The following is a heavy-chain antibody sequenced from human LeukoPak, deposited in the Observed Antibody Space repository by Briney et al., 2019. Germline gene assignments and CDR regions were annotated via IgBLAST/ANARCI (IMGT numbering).Heavy chain of an antibody. CDR2: ISGSGGGT. CDR1: GFTVSSNY. D-gene: IGHD1-26*01. J-gene: IGHJ6*03. V-gene: IGHV3-23*01. CDR3: AKNRGAGSHYYYHMNV. Sequence: GGSLRLSCAVSGFTVSSNYMSWVRQAAGKGLEWVSLISGSGGGTYYADSVKGRFTISRDNSKNTLYLQLNSLRVEDTAVYYCAKNRGAGSHYYYHMNVWGKGTTVTVSS.